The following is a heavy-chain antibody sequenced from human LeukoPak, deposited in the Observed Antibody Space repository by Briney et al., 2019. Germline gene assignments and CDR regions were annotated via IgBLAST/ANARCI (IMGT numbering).Heavy chain of an antibody. CDR2: ISYDGSNE. Sequence: PGRSLRLSCAASGFTFNTYAMDWVRQAPGKGLEWVAVISYDGSNEYYADSVKGRFTISRDNSKNTLYLQMNSLRAADTAVYYCAREFGVTKWFDPWGQGTLVTVSS. J-gene: IGHJ5*02. D-gene: IGHD4-17*01. CDR1: GFTFNTYA. CDR3: AREFGVTKWFDP. V-gene: IGHV3-30-3*01.